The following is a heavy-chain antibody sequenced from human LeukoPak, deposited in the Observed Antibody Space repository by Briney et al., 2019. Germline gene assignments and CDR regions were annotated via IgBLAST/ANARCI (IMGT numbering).Heavy chain of an antibody. V-gene: IGHV4-30-4*08. J-gene: IGHJ5*02. D-gene: IGHD2-2*01. CDR3: ARGDIVVVPAANGFDP. Sequence: SETLSLTCTVSGGSISSGDCYWSWIRQPPGKGLEWIGYIYYSGSTYYNPSLKSRVTISVDTSKNQFSLKLSSVTAADTAVYYCARGDIVVVPAANGFDPWGQGTLVTVSS. CDR2: IYYSGST. CDR1: GGSISSGDCY.